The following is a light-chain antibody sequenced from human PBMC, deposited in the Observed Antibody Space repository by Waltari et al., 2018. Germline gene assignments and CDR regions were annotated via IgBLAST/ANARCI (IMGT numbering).Light chain of an antibody. CDR2: DVS. J-gene: IGLJ3*02. V-gene: IGLV2-14*01. Sequence: QSALTQPASVSGSPGESITISCTGTSRDVGGYNYVSWYQQHPGKAPKLMIYDVSKRPSGVSNRFSGSKSGNTASLTISVLQAEDEADYYCSSYTSSSTWVFGGGTKLTVL. CDR3: SSYTSSSTWV. CDR1: SRDVGGYNY.